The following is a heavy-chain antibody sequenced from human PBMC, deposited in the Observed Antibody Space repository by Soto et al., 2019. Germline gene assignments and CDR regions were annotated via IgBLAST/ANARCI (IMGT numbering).Heavy chain of an antibody. J-gene: IGHJ4*02. D-gene: IGHD1-26*01. CDR1: GGSISSGDYY. V-gene: IGHV4-30-4*01. CDR3: AREGGIVGATTVEY. Sequence: QVQLHESGPGLVKPSQTLSLTCTVSGGSISSGDYYWSWIRQPPGKVLEWIGYIYYSGITYYNPSLKSRVTISVDTSKNQFSLKLSSVTAADTAVYYCAREGGIVGATTVEYWGQRTLVTVSS. CDR2: IYYSGIT.